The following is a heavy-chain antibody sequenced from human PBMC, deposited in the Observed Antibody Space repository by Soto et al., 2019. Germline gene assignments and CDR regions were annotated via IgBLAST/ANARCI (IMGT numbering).Heavy chain of an antibody. D-gene: IGHD2-8*01. CDR2: IIPILGTA. V-gene: IGHV1-69*11. J-gene: IGHJ4*02. CDR3: ARGVVLVVYERSGSYFPFEY. CDR1: GGTFSSYA. Sequence: QVQLVQSGAEVKKPGSSVKVSCKASGGTFSSYAISWVRQAPGQGLEWMGGIIPILGTANYAQKVQGRVTITADESRSAAHMELSSLRSEDTPVYYCARGVVLVVYERSGSYFPFEYWGQGTLVTVSS.